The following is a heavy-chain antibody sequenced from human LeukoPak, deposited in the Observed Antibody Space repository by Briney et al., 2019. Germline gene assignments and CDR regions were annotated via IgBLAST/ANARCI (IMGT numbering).Heavy chain of an antibody. J-gene: IGHJ6*02. D-gene: IGHD2-2*01. CDR2: IYHSGST. CDR3: ASLITSCYAGCYYGMDV. CDR1: GGSISSGGYS. Sequence: SQTLSLTCAVSGGSISSGGYSWSWLRQPPGKGLEWVGYIYHSGSTYYNPSLKSRVTTSVDRSKNQFSLKLSSVTAADTAVYYCASLITSCYAGCYYGMDVWGQGTTVTVSS. V-gene: IGHV4-30-2*01.